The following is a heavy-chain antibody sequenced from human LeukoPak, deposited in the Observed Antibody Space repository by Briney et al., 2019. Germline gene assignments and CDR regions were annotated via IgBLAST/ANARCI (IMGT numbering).Heavy chain of an antibody. V-gene: IGHV3-21*04. J-gene: IGHJ4*02. CDR1: GFTFSSYS. D-gene: IGHD6-13*01. CDR2: ISSSSSYI. Sequence: PGGSLRLSCAASGFTFSSYSMNWVRQAPGKGLEWVSSISSSSSYIYYADSVKGRFTISRDNAKNSLYLQMNSLRAEDTAVYYCARLYSSTWENYFDYWGQGTLVTVSS. CDR3: ARLYSSTWENYFDY.